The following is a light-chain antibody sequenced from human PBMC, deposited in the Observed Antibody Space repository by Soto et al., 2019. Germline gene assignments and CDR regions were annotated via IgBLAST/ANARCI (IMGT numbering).Light chain of an antibody. CDR2: EVS. J-gene: IGLJ2*01. CDR3: SSYTGTNIVV. V-gene: IGLV2-14*01. CDR1: SNDVGGYNY. Sequence: QSALAQPAPVSGSPGQSITISCTGTSNDVGGYNYVSWYQQHPGKAPKLIIYEVSNRPSGFSDRFSGSKSGNTASLTISGLQAEDEADYYCSSYTGTNIVVFGGGTKLTVL.